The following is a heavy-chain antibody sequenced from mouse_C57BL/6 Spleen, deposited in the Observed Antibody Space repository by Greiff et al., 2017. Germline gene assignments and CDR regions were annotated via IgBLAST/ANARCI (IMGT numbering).Heavy chain of an antibody. J-gene: IGHJ2*01. Sequence: QVQLKQSGAELVKPGASVKMSCKASGYTFTTYPIEWMKQNHGKSLEWIGNFHPYNDDTYYNEKFKGKATLTADKSSSTAYMELRSLTSEDSAVYFCARLAVYFDYWGQGTTLTVSS. D-gene: IGHD3-3*01. CDR2: FHPYNDDT. CDR3: ARLAVYFDY. CDR1: GYTFTTYP. V-gene: IGHV1-47*01.